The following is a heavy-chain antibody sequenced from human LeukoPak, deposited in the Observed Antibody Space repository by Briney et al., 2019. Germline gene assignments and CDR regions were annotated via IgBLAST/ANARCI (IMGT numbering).Heavy chain of an antibody. CDR2: IYYSGST. J-gene: IGHJ6*03. V-gene: IGHV4-39*01. CDR1: GGSISSSSYY. CDR3: ARLLCSSTSCDYYYYYMDV. Sequence: PSETLSLTCTVSGGSISSSSYYWGWIRQPPGKGLEWIGSIYYSGSTYYNPSLKSRVTISVDTSKSQFSLKLSSVTAADTAVYYCARLLCSSTSCDYYYYYMDVWGKGTTVTVSS. D-gene: IGHD2-2*01.